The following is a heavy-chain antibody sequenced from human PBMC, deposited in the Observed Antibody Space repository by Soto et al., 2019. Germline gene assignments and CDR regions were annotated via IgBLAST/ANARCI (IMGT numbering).Heavy chain of an antibody. D-gene: IGHD3-10*01. V-gene: IGHV3-30-3*01. CDR3: ARSYYYGSGGRNYFDY. J-gene: IGHJ4*02. CDR1: GFTFSSYA. CDR2: ISYDGSNK. Sequence: QVQLVESGGVVVQPGRSLRLSCAASGFTFSSYAMHWVRQAPGKGLEWVAVISYDGSNKYYADSVKGRFTISRDNSKNTLYLQMNSLRAEDTAVYYCARSYYYGSGGRNYFDYWGQGTLVTVSS.